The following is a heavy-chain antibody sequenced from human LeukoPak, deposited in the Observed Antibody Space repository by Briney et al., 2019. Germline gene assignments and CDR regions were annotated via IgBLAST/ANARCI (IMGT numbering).Heavy chain of an antibody. D-gene: IGHD3-9*01. J-gene: IGHJ4*02. CDR1: GGTFSSYA. V-gene: IGHV1-2*02. CDR2: INPNSGGT. CDR3: ARAEDYDILTGYYRNDY. Sequence: GASVKVSCKASGGTFSSYAISWVRQAPGQGLEWMGWINPNSGGTNYAQKFQGRVTMTRDTSISTAYMELSRLRSDDTAVYYCARAEDYDILTGYYRNDYWGQGTLVTVSS.